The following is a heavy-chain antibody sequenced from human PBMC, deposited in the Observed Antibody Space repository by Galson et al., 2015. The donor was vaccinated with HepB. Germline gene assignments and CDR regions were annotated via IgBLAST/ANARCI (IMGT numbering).Heavy chain of an antibody. CDR1: GFTFSTYS. Sequence: SLRLSCAASGFTFSTYSMHWVRQAPGKGLEWVSGISGRGRNTFYADFVKGRFTISRDNSKNTLYLQLNSLRAEDTAIYYCAKLLDTYDYPSYAFDLWGHGTMVTVSS. CDR3: AKLLDTYDYPSYAFDL. J-gene: IGHJ3*01. CDR2: ISGRGRNT. V-gene: IGHV3-23*01. D-gene: IGHD5-12*01.